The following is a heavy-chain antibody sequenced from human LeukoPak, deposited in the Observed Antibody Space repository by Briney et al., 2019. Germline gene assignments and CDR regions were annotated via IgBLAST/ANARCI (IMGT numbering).Heavy chain of an antibody. J-gene: IGHJ3*02. CDR1: GYTLTELS. D-gene: IGHD3-22*01. CDR3: ARDREKYYYDSSGYYYSPDAFDI. V-gene: IGHV1-24*01. CDR2: FDPEDGET. Sequence: GASVKVSCKVSGYTLTELSMHWVRQAPGKGLEWMGGFDPEDGETIYAQKFQGRVTMTEDTSTDTAYMELSSLRSEDTAVYYCARDREKYYYDSSGYYYSPDAFDIWGQGTMVTVSS.